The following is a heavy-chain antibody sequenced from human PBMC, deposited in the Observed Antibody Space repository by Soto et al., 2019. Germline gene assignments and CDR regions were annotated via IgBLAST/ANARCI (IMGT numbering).Heavy chain of an antibody. D-gene: IGHD6-19*01. Sequence: SETLSLTCSVSGGSINSSSYFWGWVRQPPGKGLEWIGSIYYSGSTYYNPSLRSRVTISVDTSKNQFSLKLSSVTAADTAVLYCARHYSSGSRNWFDPWGQGTLVT. CDR3: ARHYSSGSRNWFDP. CDR2: IYYSGST. J-gene: IGHJ5*02. CDR1: GGSINSSSYF. V-gene: IGHV4-39*01.